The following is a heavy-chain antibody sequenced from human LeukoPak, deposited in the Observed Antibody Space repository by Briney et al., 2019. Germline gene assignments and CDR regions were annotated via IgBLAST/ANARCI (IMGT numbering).Heavy chain of an antibody. CDR3: ARGQQPYYYYGMDV. V-gene: IGHV3-33*01. CDR2: IWYDGNNK. Sequence: GRSLRLSCAAPGFTFSDYGMHWVRQAPGKGLEWVAVIWYDGNNKYYADSVKGRFTISRDNSKNTLYLQMNSLRAEDTAVYSCARGQQPYYYYGMDVWGQGTTVTVSS. D-gene: IGHD6-13*01. J-gene: IGHJ6*02. CDR1: GFTFSDYG.